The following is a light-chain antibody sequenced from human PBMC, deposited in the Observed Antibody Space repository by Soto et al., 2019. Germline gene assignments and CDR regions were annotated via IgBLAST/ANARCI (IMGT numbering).Light chain of an antibody. CDR1: QSVSSN. CDR3: QQYNTWPPLT. J-gene: IGKJ4*01. CDR2: GAS. V-gene: IGKV3-15*01. Sequence: EICMHQSAAARSVCRWETATLLCSASQSVSSNLALYQQKPGQAPRLLIFGASTRATGIPARFSGSGSGTEFTLTISSLQSEDFAVSYCQQYNTWPPLTFGGGTKV.